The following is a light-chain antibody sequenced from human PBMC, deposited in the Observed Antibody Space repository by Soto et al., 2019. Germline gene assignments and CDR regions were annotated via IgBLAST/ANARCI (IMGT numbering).Light chain of an antibody. CDR3: SSYTSSSTLAV. CDR2: EVS. J-gene: IGLJ1*01. CDR1: SSDVGGYNY. Sequence: QSMLTQPASVSGSPGQSITISCTGTSSDVGGYNYVSWYQQHPGKAPKLMIYEVSNRPSGVSNRFSGSKSGNTASLTISGLQAEDEADYYCSSYTSSSTLAVFGTGTKVTV. V-gene: IGLV2-14*01.